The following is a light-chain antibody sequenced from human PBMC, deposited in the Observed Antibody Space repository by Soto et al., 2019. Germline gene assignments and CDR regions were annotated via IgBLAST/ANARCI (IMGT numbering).Light chain of an antibody. CDR1: QSVGRNY. CDR2: DAS. CDR3: QQYGSSPT. Sequence: EIVLTQSPGTLSLSPGESATLSCRASQSVGRNYLAWFQHKPDQAPRLLIYDASNRATGVPDRFSGSGSGADFTLSVTRLEPEDFAVYYCQQYGSSPTFGQGTKVDIK. J-gene: IGKJ2*01. V-gene: IGKV3-20*01.